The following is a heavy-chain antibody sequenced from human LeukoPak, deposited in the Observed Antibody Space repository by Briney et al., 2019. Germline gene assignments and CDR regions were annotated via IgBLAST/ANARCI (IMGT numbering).Heavy chain of an antibody. D-gene: IGHD2-2*01. CDR3: ARESTGQGLWYLDL. V-gene: IGHV3-30-3*01. CDR1: GFTFSSYA. Sequence: GGSLRLSCAASGFTFSSYAMHWVRQAPGKGLEWVAVISYDGSNKYYADSVKGRFTISRDNSKNTLYLQMNSLRAEDTTVYFCARESTGQGLWYLDLWGRGTPVTVSS. J-gene: IGHJ2*01. CDR2: ISYDGSNK.